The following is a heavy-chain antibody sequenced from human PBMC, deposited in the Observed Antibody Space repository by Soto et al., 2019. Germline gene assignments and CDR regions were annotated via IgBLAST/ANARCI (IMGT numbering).Heavy chain of an antibody. D-gene: IGHD3-10*02. CDR2: ISASGGST. CDR3: AKDMAVFGESLDY. J-gene: IGHJ4*02. CDR1: RFTFSSYA. V-gene: IGHV3-23*01. Sequence: GGPQRLSCAASRFTFSSYAMSLVRQAPGKGLEWVSAISASGGSTYYADSVKGRFTISRDSSKNTLYLQMTSLRAEDTAVYYCAKDMAVFGESLDYWGQGTLVTVSS.